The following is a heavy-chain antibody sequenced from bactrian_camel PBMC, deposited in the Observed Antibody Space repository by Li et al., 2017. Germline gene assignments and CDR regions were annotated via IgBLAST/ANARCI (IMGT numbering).Heavy chain of an antibody. CDR1: GFTFSSYY. CDR2: IYSDGSLT. Sequence: QVQLVESGGGSVQAGGSLRLSCAASGFTFSSYYMTWVRQAPGKGLEWVSSIYSDGSLTYYADAVKGRFTISRDNAKNTVYLQMNSLKPEDTAVYYCVSAAYSAWGQGTQVTVS. J-gene: IGHJ4*01. V-gene: IGHV3S6*01. CDR3: VSAAYSA.